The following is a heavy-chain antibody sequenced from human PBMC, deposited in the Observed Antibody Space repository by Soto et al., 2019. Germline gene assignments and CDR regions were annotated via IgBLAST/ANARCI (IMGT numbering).Heavy chain of an antibody. CDR3: SRSPSLVWSDY. V-gene: IGHV3-30-3*01. D-gene: IGHD3-3*01. Sequence: GGSLRLSCAASGFPFSSSAMNWVRQAPGKGLEWVAVISYDGTNKYYADSVKGRFTISRDNSKNTLYLQMNSLRAEDTAVYYCSRSPSLVWSDYWGQGTLVNVSS. CDR2: ISYDGTNK. J-gene: IGHJ4*02. CDR1: GFPFSSSA.